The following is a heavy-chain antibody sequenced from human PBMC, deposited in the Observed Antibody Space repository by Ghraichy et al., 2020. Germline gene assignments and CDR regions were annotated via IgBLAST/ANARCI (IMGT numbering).Heavy chain of an antibody. CDR1: GYTLTELS. D-gene: IGHD3-10*01. Sequence: ASVKVSCKVSGYTLTELSMHWVRQAPGKGLEWMGGFDPEDGETIYAQKFQGRVTMTEDTSTDTAYMELSSLRSEDTAVYYCATWSRHGSGSYYNSRRNDYWGQGTLVTVSS. J-gene: IGHJ4*02. CDR2: FDPEDGET. CDR3: ATWSRHGSGSYYNSRRNDY. V-gene: IGHV1-24*01.